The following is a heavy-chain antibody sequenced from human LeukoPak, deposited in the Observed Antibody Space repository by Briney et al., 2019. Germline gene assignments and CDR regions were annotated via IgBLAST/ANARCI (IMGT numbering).Heavy chain of an antibody. J-gene: IGHJ3*02. V-gene: IGHV3-48*02. Sequence: GSLRLSCAASGFTFSTSSMNWVRQAPGKGLEWLSYISGSSTKIFYADSLKGRFTISRDNAKNSLYLQMNSLRDEDTAVYYCVSDFLGFGDYYAFNIWGQGTMVSVSS. CDR2: ISGSSTKI. CDR3: VSDFLGFGDYYAFNI. D-gene: IGHD3-10*01. CDR1: GFTFSTSS.